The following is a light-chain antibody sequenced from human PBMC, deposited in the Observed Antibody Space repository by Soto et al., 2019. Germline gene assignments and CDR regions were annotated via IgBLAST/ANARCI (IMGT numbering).Light chain of an antibody. V-gene: IGKV1-13*02. J-gene: IGKJ2*01. CDR3: QQFNCYPHTLYT. CDR2: DAS. Sequence: AMQLTQSPSSLSASVGDRVTITCRASQGISSALARYQQKPGKAPKLLIYDASCLESGVPSRFSGSGSGTDFTLTTSSLQPEDFATYYCQQFNCYPHTLYTFGQGTKQEIK. CDR1: QGISSA.